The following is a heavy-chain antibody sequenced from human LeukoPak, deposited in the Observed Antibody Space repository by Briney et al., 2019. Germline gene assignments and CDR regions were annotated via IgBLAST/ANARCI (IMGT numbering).Heavy chain of an antibody. CDR3: ARVSAPGTSGWYFGY. Sequence: GGSLRLSCAASGFTFSSYGMNWVRQAPGKGLEWVSYISTSSNRIYYADSVKGRFTMSRDNAKNLLYLQMNSLRDEDTAMYYCARVSAPGTSGWYFGYWGQGSLVTVSS. V-gene: IGHV3-48*02. CDR2: ISTSSNRI. CDR1: GFTFSSYG. D-gene: IGHD6-19*01. J-gene: IGHJ4*02.